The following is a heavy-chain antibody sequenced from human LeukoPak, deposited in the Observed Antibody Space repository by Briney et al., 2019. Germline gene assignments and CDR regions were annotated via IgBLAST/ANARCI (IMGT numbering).Heavy chain of an antibody. V-gene: IGHV3-48*01. CDR2: ISSSGSTI. J-gene: IGHJ6*03. CDR3: ARSSPGSGDWFRVGTMDV. CDR1: GFTFSSYG. Sequence: GGSLRLSCAASGFTFSSYGMHWVRQAPGKGLEWVSYISSSGSTIYYADSVKGRFTISRDNSKNTLYLQMNSLRAEDTAVYYCARSSPGSGDWFRVGTMDVWGKGTTVTISS. D-gene: IGHD3-10*01.